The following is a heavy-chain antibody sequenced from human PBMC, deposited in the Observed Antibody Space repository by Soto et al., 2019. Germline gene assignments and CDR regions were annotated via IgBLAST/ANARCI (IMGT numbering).Heavy chain of an antibody. CDR2: IYYSGST. CDR3: ARGVGVVTFFDY. V-gene: IGHV4-61*01. CDR1: GGSVSSGSYY. J-gene: IGHJ4*02. Sequence: PSETLSLTCTVSGGSVSSGSYYWTWIRQPPGKGLEWIGYIYYSGSTNYNPSLKSRVTISGDTSKNQFSLNLSSVTAADTAVYYCARGVGVVTFFDYRGQGTLLTVSS. D-gene: IGHD3-3*01.